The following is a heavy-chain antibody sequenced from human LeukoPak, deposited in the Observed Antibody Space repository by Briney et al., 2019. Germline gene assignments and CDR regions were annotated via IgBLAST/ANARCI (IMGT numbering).Heavy chain of an antibody. Sequence: GASVKVSCKTSGYTFTGYYMHWVRQAPGQGLEWMGWINPNSGGTNYAQKFQGRVTMTRDTSISTAYMELSRLRSDDTAVCYCARVGATTIFGVIIAYFDYWGQGTLVTVSS. V-gene: IGHV1-2*02. CDR2: INPNSGGT. CDR1: GYTFTGYY. CDR3: ARVGATTIFGVIIAYFDY. D-gene: IGHD3-3*01. J-gene: IGHJ4*02.